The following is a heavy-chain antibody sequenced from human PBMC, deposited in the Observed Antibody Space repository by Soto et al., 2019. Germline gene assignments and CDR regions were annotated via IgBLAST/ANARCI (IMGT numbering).Heavy chain of an antibody. D-gene: IGHD2-2*01. CDR3: ASTPRVGYCSSTSCPAVNWFDP. CDR1: GFTFSDYY. V-gene: IGHV3-11*06. Sequence: QVQLVESGGGLVKPGGSLRLSCAASGFTFSDYYMSWIRQAPGKGLEWVSYISSSSSYTNYADSVKGRFTISRDNAKNSLYLQMNSPRAEDTAVYYCASTPRVGYCSSTSCPAVNWFDPWGQGTLVTVSS. CDR2: ISSSSSYT. J-gene: IGHJ5*02.